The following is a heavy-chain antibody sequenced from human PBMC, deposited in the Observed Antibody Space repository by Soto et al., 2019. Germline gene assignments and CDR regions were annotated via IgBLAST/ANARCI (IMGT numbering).Heavy chain of an antibody. CDR3: AARRSGLYAMDV. V-gene: IGHV1-58*01. CDR2: IVGGSGNT. J-gene: IGHJ6*02. D-gene: IGHD1-26*01. Sequence: SVKVSCKASGFTFSTAAVQWVRQARGQRPEWMGWIVGGSGNTNYAQNSQERVIITRDMSTSTVYMELSSLRSDDTAVYFCAARRSGLYAMDVWGQGTTVTVSS. CDR1: GFTFSTAA.